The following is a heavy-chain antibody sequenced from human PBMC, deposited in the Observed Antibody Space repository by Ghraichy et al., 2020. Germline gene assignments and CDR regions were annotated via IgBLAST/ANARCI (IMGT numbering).Heavy chain of an antibody. J-gene: IGHJ4*02. Sequence: GGSLRLSCAASGFTFSSYEMNWVRQAPGKGLEWVSYISSSGSTIYYADSVKGRFTISRDNAKNSLYLQMNSLRAEDTAVYYCARDSWGDDYVWGSYRYAADYWGQGTLVTVSS. CDR1: GFTFSSYE. CDR2: ISSSGSTI. CDR3: ARDSWGDDYVWGSYRYAADY. D-gene: IGHD3-16*02. V-gene: IGHV3-48*03.